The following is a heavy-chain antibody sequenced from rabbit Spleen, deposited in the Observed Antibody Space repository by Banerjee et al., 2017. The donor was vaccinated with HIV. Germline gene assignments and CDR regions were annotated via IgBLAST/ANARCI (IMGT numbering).Heavy chain of an antibody. CDR1: GFSFSSSYW. CDR3: ARDLVAVIGWNFNL. CDR2: INIVTGKS. Sequence: QEQLEESGRGLVRPEGSLTLTCTASGFSFSSSYWICWVRQAPGKGLEWIACINIVTGKSVYASWAKGRFTMSRTSSTTVTLQMTSLTAADTATYFCARDLVAVIGWNFNLWGQGTLVTV. D-gene: IGHD1-1*01. J-gene: IGHJ4*01. V-gene: IGHV1S45*01.